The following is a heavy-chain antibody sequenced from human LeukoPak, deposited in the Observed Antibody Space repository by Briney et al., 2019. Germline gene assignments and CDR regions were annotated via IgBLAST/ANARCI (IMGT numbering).Heavy chain of an antibody. D-gene: IGHD1-26*01. Sequence: PGGSLRLSCGASGFILRTYWMHWVRQAPGKGLVWVSRISSDGSNTIYADSVKGRFTISRDNAHKTLYLHMNSLRGDDTAVYYCARDWDLRGAYYMDVWGKGTTVTVSS. CDR3: ARDWDLRGAYYMDV. CDR1: GFILRTYW. J-gene: IGHJ6*03. CDR2: ISSDGSNT. V-gene: IGHV3-74*01.